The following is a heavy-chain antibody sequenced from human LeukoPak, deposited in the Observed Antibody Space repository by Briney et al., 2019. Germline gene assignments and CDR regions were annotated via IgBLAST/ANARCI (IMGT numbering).Heavy chain of an antibody. Sequence: SETLSLTCTVSGGSISSTTYFWGWIRQPPGKGLEWIGSIYYSGSPYYNPSLKSRVTISVDKSKNQFSLKLSSVTAADTAVYYCARVMGYCSSTSCRIGFDYWGQGTLVTVSS. CDR3: ARVMGYCSSTSCRIGFDY. D-gene: IGHD2-2*01. CDR1: GGSISSTTYF. J-gene: IGHJ4*02. CDR2: IYYSGSP. V-gene: IGHV4-39*07.